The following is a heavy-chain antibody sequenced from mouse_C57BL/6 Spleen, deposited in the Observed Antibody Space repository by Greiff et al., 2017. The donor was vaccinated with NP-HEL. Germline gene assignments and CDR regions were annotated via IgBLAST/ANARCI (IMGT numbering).Heavy chain of an antibody. CDR3: IYTFAY. V-gene: IGHV6-6*01. J-gene: IGHJ3*01. Sequence: EVQRVESGGGLVQPGGSMKLSCAASGFTFSDAWLDWVRQSPETGLAWVAEIRNKANNHATYYAESVKGRFTISRDDSKSSVYLQMNSLRAEDTGIYYCIYTFAYWGQGTLVTVSA. CDR2: IRNKANNHAT. CDR1: GFTFSDAW.